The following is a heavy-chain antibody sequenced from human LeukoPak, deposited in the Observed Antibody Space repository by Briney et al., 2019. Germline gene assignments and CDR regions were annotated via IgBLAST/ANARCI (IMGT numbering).Heavy chain of an antibody. CDR3: ARDPSGDSYGLVSFDY. J-gene: IGHJ4*02. CDR2: ISSSRSYI. D-gene: IGHD5-18*01. V-gene: IGHV3-21*01. Sequence: GGSLRLSCAASGFTFSSYGMHWVRQAPGKGLEWVSSISSSRSYIYYADSVKGRFTISRDNAKNSLYLQMNSLRAEDTAVYYCARDPSGDSYGLVSFDYWGQGTLVTVSS. CDR1: GFTFSSYG.